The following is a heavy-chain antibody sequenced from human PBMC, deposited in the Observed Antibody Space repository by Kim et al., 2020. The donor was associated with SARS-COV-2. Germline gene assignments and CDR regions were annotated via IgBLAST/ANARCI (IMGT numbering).Heavy chain of an antibody. J-gene: IGHJ4*02. CDR2: INQDGGER. V-gene: IGHV3-7*01. Sequence: GGSLRLSCTASGFTFSTYWMSWVRQAPGKGLEWVANINQDGGERHYVDSVKGRFTISRDNAKSSLYLQINSLRAEDTAVYYCAGGAGFLNDFFGQGTLLTVSS. CDR3: AGGAGFLNDF. CDR1: GFTFSTYW.